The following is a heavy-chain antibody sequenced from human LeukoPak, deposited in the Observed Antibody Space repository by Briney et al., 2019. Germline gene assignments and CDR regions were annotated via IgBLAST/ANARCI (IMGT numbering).Heavy chain of an antibody. V-gene: IGHV3-72*01. D-gene: IGHD2-2*01. CDR2: IRNKANSYTT. CDR3: TREGRYCSSTSCYVCLDF. J-gene: IGHJ4*02. Sequence: GGSLRLSCAASGFTFSDHYMDWVRQAPGKGLEWVGRIRNKANSYTTEYAASVKGRFTVSREDSKNALYLQMNSLKTEDTAVYYCTREGRYCSSTSCYVCLDFWGQGTLVTVSS. CDR1: GFTFSDHY.